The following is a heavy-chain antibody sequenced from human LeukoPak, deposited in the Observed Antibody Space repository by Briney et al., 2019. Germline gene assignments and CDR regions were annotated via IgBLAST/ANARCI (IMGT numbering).Heavy chain of an antibody. V-gene: IGHV3-23*01. CDR3: AKSKFHLLYLDY. J-gene: IGHJ4*02. CDR2: ISGSGGST. D-gene: IGHD2-2*02. CDR1: GFTFSSYA. Sequence: GGSLRLSCAASGFTFSSYAMSWVRQAPGKGLEWVSAISGSGGSTYYADSVKGRFTISRDNSKNTLYLQMNSLRAEDKAVYYCAKSKFHLLYLDYWGQGTLVTVSS.